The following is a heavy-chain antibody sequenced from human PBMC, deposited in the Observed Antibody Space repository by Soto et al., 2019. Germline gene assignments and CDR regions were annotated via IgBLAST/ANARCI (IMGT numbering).Heavy chain of an antibody. CDR2: IISTSGGT. CDR3: AKDPSAPQLLRWYFDL. J-gene: IGHJ2*01. D-gene: IGHD3-16*01. Sequence: EVQLLESGGGLVQPGGSLRLSCAASGFTFSSYAMSWVRQAPGKGLERVSGIISTSGGTSYADSVKGWFTISRDNTKNPLYLQMNSLRAEDTAVYYCAKDPSAPQLLRWYFDLWGRGTLVTVSS. CDR1: GFTFSSYA. V-gene: IGHV3-23*01.